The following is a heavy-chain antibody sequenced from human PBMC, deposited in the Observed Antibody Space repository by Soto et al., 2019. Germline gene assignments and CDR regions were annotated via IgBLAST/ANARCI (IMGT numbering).Heavy chain of an antibody. Sequence: GGSLRLSCAASGFTFSSYAMSWVRHAPGKGLEWVSAISGSGGSTYYADSVKGRFTISRDNSKNTLYLQMNSLRAEDTAVYYCAKDVSYYDFWSGYVSPYYYYGMDVWGQGTTVTVSS. CDR2: ISGSGGST. D-gene: IGHD3-3*01. V-gene: IGHV3-23*01. CDR3: AKDVSYYDFWSGYVSPYYYYGMDV. J-gene: IGHJ6*02. CDR1: GFTFSSYA.